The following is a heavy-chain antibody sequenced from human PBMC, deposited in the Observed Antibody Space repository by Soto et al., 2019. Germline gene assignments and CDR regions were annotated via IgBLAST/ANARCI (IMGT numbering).Heavy chain of an antibody. V-gene: IGHV3-33*01. CDR1: GFTFSTYG. CDR3: AHFDWFIDY. CDR2: IWSDGSNK. J-gene: IGHJ4*02. D-gene: IGHD3-9*01. Sequence: PGGSLRLSCAASGFTFSTYGMHWVRQAPGKGLEWVALIWSDGSNKYYADSVKGRFTISRDNSKKTLYLQMNSLRAEDTAVYYCAHFDWFIDYWGQRARVTVCS.